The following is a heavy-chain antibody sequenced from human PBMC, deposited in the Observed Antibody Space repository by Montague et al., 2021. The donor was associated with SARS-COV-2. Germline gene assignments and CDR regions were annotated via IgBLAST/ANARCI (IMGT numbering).Heavy chain of an antibody. CDR2: IYHSGTT. J-gene: IGHJ6*02. V-gene: IGHV4-61*05. D-gene: IGHD3-10*01. Sequence: SETLSLTCTVSGGSISSSSYYWGWIRQPPGKGLEWIGYIYHSGTTKYNPALQSRVTISVDTAKNQFSLNLTSVTAADTAVYYCARVSSTALRGVIKTSGYYALDVWGHGTTVRVSS. CDR1: GGSISSSSYY. CDR3: ARVSSTALRGVIKTSGYYALDV.